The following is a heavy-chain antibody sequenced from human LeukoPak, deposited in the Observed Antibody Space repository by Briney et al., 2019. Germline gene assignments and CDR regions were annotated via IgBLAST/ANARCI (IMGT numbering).Heavy chain of an antibody. CDR3: AKDKSSGWLFDAFDI. D-gene: IGHD6-19*01. J-gene: IGHJ3*02. CDR2: ISGSGGST. V-gene: IGHV3-23*01. CDR1: GFTFSSYG. Sequence: GGSLRLSCAASGFTFSSYGMSWVRQAPGKGLEWVSAISGSGGSTYYADSVKGRFTISRDNSKNTLYLQMNSLRAEDRAVYYCAKDKSSGWLFDAFDIWGQGTMVTVSS.